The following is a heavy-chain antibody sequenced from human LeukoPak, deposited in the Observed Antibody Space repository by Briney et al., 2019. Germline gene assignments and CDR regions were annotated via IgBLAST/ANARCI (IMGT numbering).Heavy chain of an antibody. V-gene: IGHV3-53*01. CDR1: GLTVSGNY. CDR3: ARNIHDYVLTHYYYYMDV. CDR2: IYSDGFT. D-gene: IGHD4-17*01. Sequence: GGSLRLSCAGSGLTVSGNYMSWVRKAPGKGLEWVSIIYSDGFTYYADSVKGRFTISRDSSKNTLYLQMDSLRADDTAVYYCARNIHDYVLTHYYYYMDVWGKGTTVTVSS. J-gene: IGHJ6*03.